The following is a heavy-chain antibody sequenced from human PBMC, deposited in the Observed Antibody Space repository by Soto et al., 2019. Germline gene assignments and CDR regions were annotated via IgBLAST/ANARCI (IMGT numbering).Heavy chain of an antibody. CDR1: GFTFSSYW. D-gene: IGHD6-13*01. Sequence: GGSLRLSCAASGFTFSSYWMHWVHQAPGKGLVWVSRIKSDGTSTSYADSVKGRFTISRDNAKNTLYLQMTSLRAEDTAVYYCAREGLDTAGFFDIWGQGTMVTVSS. V-gene: IGHV3-74*01. J-gene: IGHJ3*02. CDR2: IKSDGTST. CDR3: AREGLDTAGFFDI.